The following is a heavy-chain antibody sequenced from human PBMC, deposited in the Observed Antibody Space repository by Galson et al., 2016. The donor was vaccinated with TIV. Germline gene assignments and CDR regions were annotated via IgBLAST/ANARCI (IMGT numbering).Heavy chain of an antibody. Sequence: SCKASGYTFTTYYIHWVRQAPGQGLEWMGVTDPSGGGTTYAQKFQARVTMTRDTSTSTVYMGLSSLKSEDTAVYYCTRDLGRRREYWGQGTLVTVSS. V-gene: IGHV1-46*01. CDR2: TDPSGGGT. J-gene: IGHJ4*02. CDR1: GYTFTTYY. CDR3: TRDLGRRREY. D-gene: IGHD1-26*01.